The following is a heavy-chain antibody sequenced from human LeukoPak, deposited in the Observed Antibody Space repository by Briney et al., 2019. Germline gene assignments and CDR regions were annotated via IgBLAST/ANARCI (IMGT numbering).Heavy chain of an antibody. CDR2: INPNSGGT. V-gene: IGHV1-2*06. D-gene: IGHD2-2*01. J-gene: IGHJ3*02. CDR1: GYTFTRYY. CDR3: ARDLSFYCSSTTCPFAFDI. Sequence: GASVKPSCTASGYTFTRYYMHWVPQAPGQGLEWMGRINPNSGGTNYAQKFQGRVTMTRDTSVSTAYMEMSRLRSDDTAVYYCARDLSFYCSSTTCPFAFDIWGQGTMVTVSS.